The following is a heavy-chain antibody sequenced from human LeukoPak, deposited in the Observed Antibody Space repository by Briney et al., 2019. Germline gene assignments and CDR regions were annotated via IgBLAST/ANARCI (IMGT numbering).Heavy chain of an antibody. J-gene: IGHJ4*02. CDR3: ATDRNYDYVWRSYRYTVSE. D-gene: IGHD3-16*02. V-gene: IGHV3-11*01. CDR1: GFTFSDYY. CDR2: ISSSGSTI. Sequence: GGSLRLSCAASGFTFSDYYMSWIRQAPGKGLEWVSYISSSGSTIYYADSVKGRFTISRDNAKNSLYLQMNSLRAEDTAVYYCATDRNYDYVWRSYRYTVSEWGQGTLVTVSS.